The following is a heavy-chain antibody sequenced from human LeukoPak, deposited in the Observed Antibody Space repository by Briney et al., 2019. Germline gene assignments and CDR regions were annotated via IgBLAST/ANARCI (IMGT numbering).Heavy chain of an antibody. CDR1: GGSISSSSYY. J-gene: IGHJ4*02. D-gene: IGHD1-26*01. CDR2: IYYSGST. V-gene: IGHV4-39*01. CDR3: ARHGPVGATGPLSY. Sequence: SETLSLTCTVSGGSISSSSYYWGWIRQPPGKGLEWTGSIYYSGSTYYNPSLKSRVTISVDTSKTHFSLKLSSVTAADTAVYYCARHGPVGATGPLSYWGQGTLVTVSS.